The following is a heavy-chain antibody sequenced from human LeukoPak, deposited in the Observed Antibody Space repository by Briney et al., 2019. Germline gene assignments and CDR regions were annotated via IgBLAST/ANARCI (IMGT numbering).Heavy chain of an antibody. Sequence: SETLSLTCAVYDESFSGSLSTSYWSWIRRPPGKGLEWIGEIDRHGNTNYSPSLKSRVTISIYTSKNQFSLNLNSVTAADTAVYYCARLSRIAAAGAYDYHSMDVWGQGTTVTVSS. D-gene: IGHD6-13*01. V-gene: IGHV4-34*01. CDR3: ARLSRIAAAGAYDYHSMDV. CDR1: DESFSGSLSTSY. CDR2: IDRHGNT. J-gene: IGHJ6*02.